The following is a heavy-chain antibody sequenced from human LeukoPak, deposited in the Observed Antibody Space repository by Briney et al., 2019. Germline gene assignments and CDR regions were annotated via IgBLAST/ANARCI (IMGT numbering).Heavy chain of an antibody. CDR1: GFTFSSLW. V-gene: IGHV3-7*04. J-gene: IGHJ4*02. Sequence: GGSLRLSCAASGFTFSSLWMSWVRQAPGKALEWGANIKLDGSEKSYVGSVKGRFTISRDNAKDSLYLQMSSLRDEDTAVYYCSRWSSGAIELWGQGPLVTVSS. CDR3: SRWSSGAIEL. D-gene: IGHD2-15*01. CDR2: IKLDGSEK.